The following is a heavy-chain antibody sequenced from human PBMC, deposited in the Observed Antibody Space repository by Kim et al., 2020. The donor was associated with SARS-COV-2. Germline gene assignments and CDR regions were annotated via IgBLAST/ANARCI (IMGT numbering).Heavy chain of an antibody. J-gene: IGHJ5*02. CDR2: IYHSGST. Sequence: SETLSLTCAVSGGSISSSNWWSWVRQPPGKGLEWIGEIYHSGSTNYNPSLKSRVTISVDKSKNQFSLKLSSVTAADTAVYYCARDPFGYYGSGSYSGRWFDPWGQGTLVTVSS. CDR1: GGSISSSNW. D-gene: IGHD3-10*01. V-gene: IGHV4-4*02. CDR3: ARDPFGYYGSGSYSGRWFDP.